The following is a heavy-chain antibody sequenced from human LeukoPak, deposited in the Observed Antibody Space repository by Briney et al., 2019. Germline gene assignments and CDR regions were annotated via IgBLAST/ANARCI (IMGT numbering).Heavy chain of an antibody. Sequence: SETLSLTCTVSGGSISSYYWSWIRQPAGKGLEWIGRIYTSGSTNYNPSLKSRVTMSVDTSKNQFSLKLSSVTAADTAVYYCARSGVSATNRGPVITPSFYLGYMDVWGKGTTVTVSS. J-gene: IGHJ6*03. V-gene: IGHV4-4*07. CDR1: GGSISSYY. CDR2: IYTSGST. D-gene: IGHD3-10*01. CDR3: ARSGVSATNRGPVITPSFYLGYMDV.